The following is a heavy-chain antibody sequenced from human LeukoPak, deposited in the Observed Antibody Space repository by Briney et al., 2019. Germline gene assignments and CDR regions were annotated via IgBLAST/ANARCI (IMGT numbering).Heavy chain of an antibody. D-gene: IGHD1-26*01. CDR1: GFTFSRYD. J-gene: IGHJ4*02. Sequence: PGGSLRLSCAASGFTFSRYDMHWVRQATGKGLEWVSGIGTAGDTYYAGSVKGRFTISRENAKNSLYLQMNSLRVEDTAVYYCVRQKKSHGNFDYWGQGTLVTVSS. CDR2: IGTAGDT. CDR3: VRQKKSHGNFDY. V-gene: IGHV3-13*01.